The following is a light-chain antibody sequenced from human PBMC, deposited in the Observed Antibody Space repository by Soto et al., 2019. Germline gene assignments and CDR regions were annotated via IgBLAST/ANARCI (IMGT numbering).Light chain of an antibody. CDR2: DVS. V-gene: IGLV2-14*01. CDR1: TGDIGSYNH. CDR3: SIFTGLSRI. Sequence: QSALTQPASVSGSPGQSITISCTGTTGDIGSYNHVSWYQQHPGKTPNLIIFDVSTRPSGVSNRFSGSKSGNTASLSISGHQTEDWAYYSCSIFTGLSRIFGGGTKVTVL. J-gene: IGLJ2*01.